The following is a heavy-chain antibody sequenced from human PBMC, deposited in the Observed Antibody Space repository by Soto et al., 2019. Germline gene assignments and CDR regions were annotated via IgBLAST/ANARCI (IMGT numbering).Heavy chain of an antibody. J-gene: IGHJ4*02. CDR2: ISDYNGNA. CDR3: ARAPGSYYYYFDY. V-gene: IGHV1-18*01. D-gene: IGHD3-10*01. Sequence: QVQLVQSGAEVKKPGASVKVSCKASGYTFTNYIISWVRQAPGQGLEWMGRISDYNGNADYAQKLQGRVTMTTDTPTNTAYMELRSLRSDDTAIYYCARAPGSYYYYFDYWGQGTLVSVSS. CDR1: GYTFTNYI.